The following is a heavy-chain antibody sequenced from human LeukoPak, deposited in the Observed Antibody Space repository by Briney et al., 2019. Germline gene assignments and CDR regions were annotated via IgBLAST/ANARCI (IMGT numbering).Heavy chain of an antibody. CDR1: GCTFSSYA. Sequence: PVGSLRPSCAASGCTFSSYAINWVRQAPGKGLEWVSGISGSGGSTYYADSVKGRFTISGDNSKNTLYLQMNSLRAEDTAVYYCAKEYCSGGSCYLSRDAFDIWGQGTMVTVSS. D-gene: IGHD2-15*01. CDR2: ISGSGGST. J-gene: IGHJ3*02. CDR3: AKEYCSGGSCYLSRDAFDI. V-gene: IGHV3-23*01.